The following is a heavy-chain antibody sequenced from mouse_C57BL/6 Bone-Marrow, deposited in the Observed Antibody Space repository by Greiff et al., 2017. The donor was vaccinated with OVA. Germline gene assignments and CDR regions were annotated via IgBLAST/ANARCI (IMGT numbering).Heavy chain of an antibody. CDR3: AKSLFEAWFAY. CDR2: IHPNSGST. V-gene: IGHV1-64*01. CDR1: GYTFTSYW. Sequence: QVQLQQPGAELVKPGASVKLSCKASGYTFTSYWMHWVKQRPGQGLEWIGMIHPNSGSTNYNEKFKSKATLTVDKSSSTAYMQLSSLTSEDSAVYYCAKSLFEAWFAYWGQGTLVTVSA. D-gene: IGHD6-1*01. J-gene: IGHJ3*01.